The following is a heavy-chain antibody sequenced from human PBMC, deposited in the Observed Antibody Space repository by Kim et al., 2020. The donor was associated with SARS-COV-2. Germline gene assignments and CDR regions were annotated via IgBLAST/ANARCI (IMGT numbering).Heavy chain of an antibody. Sequence: SETLSLTCTVSGDSISSSSYYWGWIRQPPGKGLEWIGSIYYSGSTYYNPSLKSRVTISVDTSKKQFSLKLSSVTAADTAVYYCARHEGRWGQWLVLLFFFDYWGQGTLVTVSS. CDR3: ARHEGRWGQWLVLLFFFDY. CDR2: IYYSGST. D-gene: IGHD6-19*01. J-gene: IGHJ4*02. CDR1: GDSISSSSYY. V-gene: IGHV4-39*01.